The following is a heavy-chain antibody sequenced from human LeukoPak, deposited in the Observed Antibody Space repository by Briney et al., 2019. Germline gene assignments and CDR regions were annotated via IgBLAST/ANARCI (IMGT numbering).Heavy chain of an antibody. D-gene: IGHD3-22*01. CDR3: VRDWGYESGRYWQKYFDT. CDR2: INHDGLSA. CDR1: GFTFTTFW. V-gene: IGHV3-74*01. Sequence: GGSLRLSCATSGFTFTTFWMHRGRQAPGKGLVWVSRINHDGLSANYADSVKGRFTISRDNAKNTVYLQMNSLRAEDTAVYYCVRDWGYESGRYWQKYFDTWGQGTLVTVSS. J-gene: IGHJ4*02.